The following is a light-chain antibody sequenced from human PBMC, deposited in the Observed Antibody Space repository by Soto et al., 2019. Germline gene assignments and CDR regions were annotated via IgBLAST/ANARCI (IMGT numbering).Light chain of an antibody. CDR2: GAS. Sequence: DIQMTQYPSSLSASVGDSVTITCRASQGITSYLAWYQQKPGKAPNLLIYGASTLQSGVPSRFSGSGSGTDFTLTINILQAEDFATYCCQLTRSYPSTFGEGTKVDIK. CDR3: QLTRSYPST. CDR1: QGITSY. J-gene: IGKJ4*01. V-gene: IGKV1-9*01.